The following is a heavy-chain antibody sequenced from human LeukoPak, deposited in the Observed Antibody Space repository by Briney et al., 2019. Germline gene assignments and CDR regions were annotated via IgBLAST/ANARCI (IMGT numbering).Heavy chain of an antibody. J-gene: IGHJ4*01. CDR3: ARRFCNGARCWGGFDY. CDR2: ISGRGTTK. V-gene: IGHV3-23*01. Sequence: GGSLKLSCAASGFTLSSYAMSWVRQAPGKGLEWVASISGRGTTKYYGDSVKGRFTISRDNVTKTMFLQMSSLRGEDSAIYFCARRFCNGARCWGGFDYWGPGTLVTVS. CDR1: GFTLSSYA. D-gene: IGHD3-3*01.